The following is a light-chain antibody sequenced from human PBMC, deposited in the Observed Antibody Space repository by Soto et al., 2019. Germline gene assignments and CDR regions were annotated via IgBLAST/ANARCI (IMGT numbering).Light chain of an antibody. CDR3: QQRSNWPLT. CDR2: DAS. CDR1: QSVSSY. V-gene: IGKV3-11*01. J-gene: IGKJ4*01. Sequence: EIVLTQSPATPSLSPGERATLCCRASQSVSSYLAWYQQKPGQAPRLLIYDASNRATGIPARFSGSGSGTDFTLTISSLEPEDFAVYYCQQRSNWPLTFGGGTKVEIK.